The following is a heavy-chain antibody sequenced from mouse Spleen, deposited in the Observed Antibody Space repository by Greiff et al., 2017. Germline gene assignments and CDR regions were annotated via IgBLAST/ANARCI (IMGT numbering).Heavy chain of an antibody. Sequence: EVQGVESGGGLVKPGGSLKLSCAASGFTFSSYGMSWVRQTPEKRLEWVATISSGGSYTYYPDSVKGRFTISRDNAKNNLYLQMSSLRSEDTALYYCARLSYGNYYFDYWGQGTTLTVSS. CDR3: ARLSYGNYYFDY. CDR2: ISSGGSYT. D-gene: IGHD2-10*02. CDR1: GFTFSSYG. J-gene: IGHJ2*01. V-gene: IGHV5-9-2*01.